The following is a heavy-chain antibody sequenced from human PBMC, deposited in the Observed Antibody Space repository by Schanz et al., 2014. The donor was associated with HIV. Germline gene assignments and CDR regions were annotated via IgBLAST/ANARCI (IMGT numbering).Heavy chain of an antibody. J-gene: IGHJ6*02. CDR2: TYNRGGT. V-gene: IGHV4-34*06. CDR1: GVSFSGYD. CDR3: GRYDSPVVDV. D-gene: IGHD2-15*01. Sequence: QVQLHQWGAGLLKPSETLSLTCAVYGVSFSGYDWSWIRQPPGKGLEWIGHTYNRGGTFYNPPLKGRATISIDTSANQLSLKLASVTAADTAVYYCGRYDSPVVDVWGQGTTVIVSS.